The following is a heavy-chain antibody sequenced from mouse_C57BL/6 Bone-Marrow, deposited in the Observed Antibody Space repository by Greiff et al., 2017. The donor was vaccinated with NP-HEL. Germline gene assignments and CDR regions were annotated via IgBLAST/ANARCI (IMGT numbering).Heavy chain of an antibody. V-gene: IGHV1-80*01. CDR3: ARLTQALSGFAY. CDR1: GYAFSSYW. J-gene: IGHJ3*01. CDR2: IYPGDGDT. D-gene: IGHD3-2*02. Sequence: VQLQESGAELVKPGASVKISCKASGYAFSSYWMNWVKQRPGKGLEWIGQIYPGDGDTNYNGKFKGKATLTADKSSSTAYMQLSSLTSEDSAVYFCARLTQALSGFAYWGQGTLVTVSA.